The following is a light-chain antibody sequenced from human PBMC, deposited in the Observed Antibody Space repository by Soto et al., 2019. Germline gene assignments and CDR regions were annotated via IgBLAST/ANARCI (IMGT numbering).Light chain of an antibody. Sequence: QSVLTQPPSASGSPGQSVTISCTGTSSDVGAYKYVSWYQHHPGKAPQLIIFAVSERPSGVPNRFSGSKSGNTASLTISGLQAEDEADYYCCSFALRSTLIFGGGTKLTVL. CDR1: SSDVGAYKY. V-gene: IGLV2-8*01. CDR2: AVS. J-gene: IGLJ2*01. CDR3: CSFALRSTLI.